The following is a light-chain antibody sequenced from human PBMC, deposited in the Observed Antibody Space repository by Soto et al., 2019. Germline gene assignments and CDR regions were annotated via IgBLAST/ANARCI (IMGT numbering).Light chain of an antibody. V-gene: IGKV3-11*01. CDR1: QSVTSY. CDR2: DVF. J-gene: IGKJ4*01. Sequence: EIVLTQSPATLSLSPGERATLSCRASQSVTSYLAWYQQKPGQAPRLLIYDVFNRATGIPARFSGSGSGTDFTLTISSLEPEDFAVYSCQQRSNWPLTFGGGTKVDIK. CDR3: QQRSNWPLT.